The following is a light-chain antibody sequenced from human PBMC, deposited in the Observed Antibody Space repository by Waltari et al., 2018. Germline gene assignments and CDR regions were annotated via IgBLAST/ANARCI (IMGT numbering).Light chain of an antibody. CDR2: KAS. Sequence: DIQMTQSPSSLSASVGDTVTITCRASQTISSWLDWYQQKPGKAPKLLIYKASSLQSGVPSRFSGSGSGTEFTLTISSLQPDDFATYYCLQYSSSPWTFGQGTKVEIK. J-gene: IGKJ1*01. V-gene: IGKV1-5*01. CDR1: QTISSW. CDR3: LQYSSSPWT.